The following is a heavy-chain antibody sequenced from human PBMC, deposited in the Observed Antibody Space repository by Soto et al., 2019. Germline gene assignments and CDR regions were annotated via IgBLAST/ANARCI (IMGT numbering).Heavy chain of an antibody. D-gene: IGHD3-16*02. CDR3: ARDEELSPGYFDY. CDR1: GFTVSSNY. V-gene: IGHV3-53*02. J-gene: IGHJ4*02. Sequence: EVQLVETGGGLIQPGGSLRLSCAASGFTVSSNYMSWVRQAPGKGLEWVSVIYSGGSTYYADSVKGRFTISRDNSKNTLYLQMNRLRAEDTAVYYCARDEELSPGYFDYWGQGTLVTVSS. CDR2: IYSGGST.